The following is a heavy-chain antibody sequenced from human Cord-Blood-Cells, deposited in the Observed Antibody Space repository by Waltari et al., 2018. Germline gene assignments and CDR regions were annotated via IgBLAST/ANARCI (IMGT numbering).Heavy chain of an antibody. V-gene: IGHV4-39*07. CDR1: GGSISSSRYY. CDR3: ASPATYGGNDY. D-gene: IGHD2-15*01. CDR2: IYYSGST. J-gene: IGHJ4*02. Sequence: QLQLQESGPGLVKPSETLSLTCTVSGGSISSSRYYWDWIRQPPGKGLEWIGSIYYSGSTYYNPSLKSRVTISVDTSKNQFSLKLSSVTAADTAVYYCASPATYGGNDYWGQGTLVTVSS.